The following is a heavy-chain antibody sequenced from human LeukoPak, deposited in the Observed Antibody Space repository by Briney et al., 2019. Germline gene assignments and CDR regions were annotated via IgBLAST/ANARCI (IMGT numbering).Heavy chain of an antibody. D-gene: IGHD3-10*01. CDR1: GGSISSGGYY. Sequence: SQTLSLTCTVSGGSISSGGYYWSWIRQHPGKGLEWIGYIYYSGSTYYNPSLKSRVTISVDTSKNQFSLKLSSVTAADTAVYYCERDLVRVPDAGVGGKGTTVTVSS. V-gene: IGHV4-31*03. J-gene: IGHJ6*04. CDR3: ERDLVRVPDAGV. CDR2: IYYSGST.